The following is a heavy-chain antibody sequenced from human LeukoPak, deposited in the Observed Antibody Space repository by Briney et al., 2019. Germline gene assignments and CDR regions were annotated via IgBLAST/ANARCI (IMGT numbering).Heavy chain of an antibody. J-gene: IGHJ4*02. D-gene: IGHD2-2*01. Sequence: GGSLRLSCAASGFTVSSNYMSWVRQAPGKGLKWVSVIYSGGSTHYADSVKGRFTISRDNSKNTLYLQMNSLRAEDTAVYYCARVTCSSTSCQPYFDYWGQGTLVTVSS. CDR2: IYSGGST. CDR1: GFTVSSNY. V-gene: IGHV3-66*01. CDR3: ARVTCSSTSCQPYFDY.